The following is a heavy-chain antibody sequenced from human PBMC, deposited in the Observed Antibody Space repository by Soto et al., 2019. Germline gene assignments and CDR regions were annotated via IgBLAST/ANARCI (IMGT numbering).Heavy chain of an antibody. V-gene: IGHV3-66*01. CDR3: AREGIWSPLYY. J-gene: IGHJ4*02. Sequence: EVQLVESGGGLVQPGGSLRLSCAVSGFTVSSNYMSWVRQAPGKGLEWVSVIYSGGSTYYADSVKGRFTISRDNSKNTLYLQMNSLRAEDTAVYYCAREGIWSPLYYWGQGTLVTVSS. CDR2: IYSGGST. CDR1: GFTVSSNY. D-gene: IGHD3-10*01.